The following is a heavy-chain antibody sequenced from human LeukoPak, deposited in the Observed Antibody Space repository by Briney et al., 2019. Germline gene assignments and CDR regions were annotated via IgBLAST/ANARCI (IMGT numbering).Heavy chain of an antibody. D-gene: IGHD3-22*01. CDR3: ARVGGPVVVIDRGFDY. J-gene: IGHJ4*02. Sequence: ASVKVSCKASGYTFTSYAMNWVRQAPGQGLEWMGWINTNTGNPTYAQGFTGRFVFSLDTSVSTAYLQISSLKAEDTAVYYCARVGGPVVVIDRGFDYWGQGTLVTVSS. CDR1: GYTFTSYA. V-gene: IGHV7-4-1*02. CDR2: INTNTGNP.